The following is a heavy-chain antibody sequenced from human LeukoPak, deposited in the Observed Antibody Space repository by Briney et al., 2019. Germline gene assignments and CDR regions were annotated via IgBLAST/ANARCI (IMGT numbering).Heavy chain of an antibody. CDR1: GFTFSSYA. D-gene: IGHD3-10*01. CDR2: ISYDGSKK. J-gene: IGHJ4*02. V-gene: IGHV3-30*04. Sequence: GGSLRLSCAASGFTFSSYAMHWVRQAPGKGLEWVAVISYDGSKKYYADSVKGRFTISRDNSKNTLYLQMNSLRAEDTAVYYCARDQVRGIDYWGQETLVTVSS. CDR3: ARDQVRGIDY.